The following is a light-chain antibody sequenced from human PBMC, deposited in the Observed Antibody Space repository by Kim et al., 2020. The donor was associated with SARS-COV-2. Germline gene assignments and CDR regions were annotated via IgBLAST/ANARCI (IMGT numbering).Light chain of an antibody. CDR2: YKSDSDK. Sequence: QPVLTQPSSLSASPGASASLTCTLRSGINVGTYRIYWYQQKPGSPPQYLLRYKSDSDKQQGSGVPSRFSGSKEASANAGILLISGLQSEDEADYYCMIWHSSAFVFGTGTKVTVL. CDR3: MIWHSSAFV. J-gene: IGLJ1*01. V-gene: IGLV5-45*02. CDR1: SGINVGTYR.